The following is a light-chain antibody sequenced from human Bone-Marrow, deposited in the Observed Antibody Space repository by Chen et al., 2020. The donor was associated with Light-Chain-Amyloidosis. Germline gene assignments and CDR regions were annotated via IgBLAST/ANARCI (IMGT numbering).Light chain of an antibody. V-gene: IGLV2-8*01. Sequence: QSDLTQPPSASGSPGQSVTISCTGTSSDVGGYNYVSWYQQHPGKAPKLMIYEVSKRPSGVPDRFSGSKSGNTASLTVSGLQAEDEADYYCSSYAGSNTPVVFGGGTKLTVL. CDR1: SSDVGGYNY. J-gene: IGLJ2*01. CDR2: EVS. CDR3: SSYAGSNTPVV.